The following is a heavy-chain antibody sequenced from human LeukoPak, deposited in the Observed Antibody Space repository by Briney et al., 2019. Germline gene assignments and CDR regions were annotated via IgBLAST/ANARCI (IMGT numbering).Heavy chain of an antibody. CDR3: ARDYKWAFDY. CDR1: GFIFTDYS. D-gene: IGHD1-20*01. CDR2: IGLGSGFV. V-gene: IGHV3-21*05. J-gene: IGHJ4*02. Sequence: GGSLRLSCATSGFIFTDYSMNWVRQAPGRGLEWISYIGLGSGFVSYSDSVKGRFTISRDTARNSVDLHMNSLRAEDTAVYFCARDYKWAFDYWGQGALVTVSS.